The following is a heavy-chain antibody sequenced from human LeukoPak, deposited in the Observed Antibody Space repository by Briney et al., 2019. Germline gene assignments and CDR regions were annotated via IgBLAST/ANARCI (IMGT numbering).Heavy chain of an antibody. CDR1: GGSFSGYY. D-gene: IGHD1-26*01. J-gene: IGHJ3*02. V-gene: IGHV3-21*01. CDR2: ISSSSNYI. Sequence: PSETLSLTCAVYGGSFSGYYWSWIRQPPGKGLEWVSSISSSSNYIYYADSVKGRFTISRDNAKNSLYLQMNSLRAEDTDVYYCARDVGASAPDAFDIWGQGTMVTVSS. CDR3: ARDVGASAPDAFDI.